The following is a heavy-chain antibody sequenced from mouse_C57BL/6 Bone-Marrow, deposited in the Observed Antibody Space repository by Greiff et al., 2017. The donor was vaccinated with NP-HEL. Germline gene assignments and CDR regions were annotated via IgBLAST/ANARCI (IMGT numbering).Heavy chain of an antibody. D-gene: IGHD2-4*01. CDR1: GYTFTSYW. Sequence: VQLQQPGAELVKPGASVKLSCKASGYTFTSYWMHWVKQRPGQGLEWIGMINPNSGSTNYNEKFKSKATLTVDKSSSTAYMQLSSLTSEDSTVYYCAIRGYDYDDGFDYWGQGTTLTVSS. CDR2: INPNSGST. J-gene: IGHJ2*01. CDR3: AIRGYDYDDGFDY. V-gene: IGHV1-64*01.